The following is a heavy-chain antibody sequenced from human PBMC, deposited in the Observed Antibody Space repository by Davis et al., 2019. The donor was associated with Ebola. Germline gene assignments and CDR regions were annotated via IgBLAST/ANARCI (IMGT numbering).Heavy chain of an antibody. CDR1: GFTFSDYY. Sequence: GESLKISCAASGFTFSDYYMSWIRQAPGKGLEWVSYISTSSSTIYYADSVKGRFTISRDNAKNSLYLQMISLRPEDTAVYHCASLLGGATVTTPHPVDYWGQGTLVTVSS. CDR2: ISTSSSTI. D-gene: IGHD4-17*01. CDR3: ASLLGGATVTTPHPVDY. V-gene: IGHV3-11*04. J-gene: IGHJ4*02.